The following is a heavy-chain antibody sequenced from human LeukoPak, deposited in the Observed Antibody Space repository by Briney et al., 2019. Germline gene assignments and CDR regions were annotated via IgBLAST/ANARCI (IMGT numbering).Heavy chain of an antibody. CDR2: ISGSGGST. J-gene: IGHJ6*03. Sequence: PGGSLRLSCAASGFTFSDYGMSWVRQASGKGLEWVSAISGSGGSTYYADSVKGRFTISRDNAKNSLYLQMNSLRAEDTAVYYCARALSWGPVTTGIAYYYMDVWGKGTTVTVSS. V-gene: IGHV3-23*01. CDR3: ARALSWGPVTTGIAYYYMDV. D-gene: IGHD4-17*01. CDR1: GFTFSDYG.